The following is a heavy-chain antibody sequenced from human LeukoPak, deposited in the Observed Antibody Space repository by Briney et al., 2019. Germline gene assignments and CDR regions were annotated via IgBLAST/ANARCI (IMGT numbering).Heavy chain of an antibody. CDR2: INPSGGST. CDR3: ARRLPFFGGNSAWFDP. V-gene: IGHV1-46*01. Sequence: ASVKVSCKASGYTFTSYYMHWVRQAPGQGLEWMGIINPSGGSTSYAQKFQGRVTMTRDTSTSTVYMELSSLRSEDTAVYYCARRLPFFGGNSAWFDPWGQGTLVTVSS. J-gene: IGHJ5*02. D-gene: IGHD4-23*01. CDR1: GYTFTSYY.